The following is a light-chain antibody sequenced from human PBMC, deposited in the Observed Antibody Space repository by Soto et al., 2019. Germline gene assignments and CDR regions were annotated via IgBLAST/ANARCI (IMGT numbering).Light chain of an antibody. Sequence: EIVLTQSPATLSLSPGERATLSCRASQSVSSYLAWYQQKPGQAPRLLIYDASNRATGVPARFSGSGSGTDFTLPISGLEPEDCAVYYCRQRSNWPLTFGGGTKVEIK. J-gene: IGKJ4*01. CDR2: DAS. CDR3: RQRSNWPLT. CDR1: QSVSSY. V-gene: IGKV3-11*01.